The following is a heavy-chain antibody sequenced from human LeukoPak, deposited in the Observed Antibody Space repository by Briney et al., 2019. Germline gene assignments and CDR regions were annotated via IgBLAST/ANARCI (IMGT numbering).Heavy chain of an antibody. CDR3: ARETQQHYSVGGMDV. J-gene: IGHJ6*02. V-gene: IGHV3-74*01. CDR1: GFIFSNYW. Sequence: GGSLRLSCAASGFIFSNYWIHWVRQAPGEGLVWVSRIRGDGGVATYADSVEGRFTISRDNAKNTLFLQMNSLRAEDTAVYYCARETQQHYSVGGMDVWGQGTTVTVSS. CDR2: IRGDGGVA. D-gene: IGHD3-10*01.